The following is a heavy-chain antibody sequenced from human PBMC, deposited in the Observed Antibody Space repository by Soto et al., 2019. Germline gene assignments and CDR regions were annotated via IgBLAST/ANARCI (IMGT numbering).Heavy chain of an antibody. V-gene: IGHV3-30*03. CDR3: ARALRFCSSTTCPTYYGLDV. D-gene: IGHD2-2*01. CDR1: GFTFSSYG. Sequence: QVQLVESGGGVVPPGRSLRLSCAASGFTFSSYGMHWVRQAPGKGLEWVAVISYDGSNTYYADSVKGRFTISRDNSRNTLYLQMKSLRAEDTAVYYCARALRFCSSTTCPTYYGLDVWGQGTTVTVSS. CDR2: ISYDGSNT. J-gene: IGHJ6*02.